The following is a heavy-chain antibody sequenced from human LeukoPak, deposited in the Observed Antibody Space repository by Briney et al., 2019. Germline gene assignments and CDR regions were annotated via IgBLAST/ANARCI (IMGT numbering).Heavy chain of an antibody. CDR2: MYYSGST. CDR3: ARRVGKAADGNPFDI. V-gene: IGHV4-59*08. Sequence: SETLSLTCTVSGGSITYYYWSWIRKPPGKGLEWIGYMYYSGSTDYNPSLKSRVTISVDTSKNQFSLKLRSVTAAGTAVYYCARRVGKAADGNPFDIWGQGTMVTVSS. CDR1: GGSITYYY. J-gene: IGHJ3*02. D-gene: IGHD6-13*01.